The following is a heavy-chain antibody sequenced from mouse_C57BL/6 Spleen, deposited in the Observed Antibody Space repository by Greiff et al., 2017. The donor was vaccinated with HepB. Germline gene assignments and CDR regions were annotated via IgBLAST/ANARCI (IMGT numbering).Heavy chain of an antibody. CDR1: GFTFTDYY. CDR2: IRNKANGYTT. J-gene: IGHJ2*01. D-gene: IGHD2-4*01. Sequence: EVQLVESGGGLVQPGGSLSLSCAASGFTFTDYYMSWVRQPPGKALEWLGFIRNKANGYTTEYSASVKGRFTISRDNSQSILYLQMNALRAEDSATYYCARFYDYDGGLDYWGQGTTLTVSS. V-gene: IGHV7-3*01. CDR3: ARFYDYDGGLDY.